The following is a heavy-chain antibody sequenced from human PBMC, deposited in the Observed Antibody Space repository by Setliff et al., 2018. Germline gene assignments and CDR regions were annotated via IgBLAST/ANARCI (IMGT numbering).Heavy chain of an antibody. CDR2: ISTDDGDT. J-gene: IGHJ4*02. CDR1: GYTFTTHG. V-gene: IGHV1-18*01. D-gene: IGHD2-21*02. CDR3: ARSPPTVVVTAIQAIFDY. Sequence: ASVKVSCKASGYTFTTHGISWVRQAPGQGLEWMGWISTDDGDTNFAQKLQGRLTMTTDTSTSTAYMELRSLRSDDTAVYYCARSPPTVVVTAIQAIFDYWGQGTLVTVSS.